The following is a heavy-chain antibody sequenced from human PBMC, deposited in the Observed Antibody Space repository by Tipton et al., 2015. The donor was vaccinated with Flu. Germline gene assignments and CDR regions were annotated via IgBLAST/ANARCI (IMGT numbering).Heavy chain of an antibody. V-gene: IGHV4-38-2*01. J-gene: IGHJ4*02. D-gene: IGHD3-10*02. Sequence: AVSGYSISSGYYWGWVRQPPGKGLEWIGTIYHSGSTYYNPSPKSRLTMSVDTSKNQFSPKLSSVTAADTAVYYCARHTGDSVRGVIDYWGQGTLVTVSS. CDR1: GYSISSGYY. CDR2: IYHSGST. CDR3: ARHTGDSVRGVIDY.